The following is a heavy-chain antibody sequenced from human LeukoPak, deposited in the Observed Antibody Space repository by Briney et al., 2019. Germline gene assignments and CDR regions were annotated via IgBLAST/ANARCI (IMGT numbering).Heavy chain of an antibody. J-gene: IGHJ3*01. D-gene: IGHD4-17*01. CDR3: ARDPNGDYIGAFDF. Sequence: GGSLRLSCEASGFTFSSYAMIWVRQAPGKGLEWVSAIVGSGAGTQYADSVKGRFTISRDNSKNTLYLQMNSLRAEDTAVYYCARDPNGDYIGAFDFRGQGTMVTVSS. CDR2: IVGSGAGT. CDR1: GFTFSSYA. V-gene: IGHV3-23*01.